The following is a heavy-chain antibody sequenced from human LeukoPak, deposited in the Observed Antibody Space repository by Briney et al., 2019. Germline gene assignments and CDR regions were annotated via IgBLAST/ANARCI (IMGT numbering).Heavy chain of an antibody. Sequence: QAGGSLRLSCTASGFTFGDYAMSWFRQAPGKGLEWVGFIRSKAYGGTTEYAASVKGRFTISRDDSKSIAYLQMNSLKTEDTAVYYCTRVALDYYDSSGYYPVDYWGQGTLVTVSS. CDR3: TRVALDYYDSSGYYPVDY. J-gene: IGHJ4*02. CDR1: GFTFGDYA. V-gene: IGHV3-49*03. D-gene: IGHD3-22*01. CDR2: IRSKAYGGTT.